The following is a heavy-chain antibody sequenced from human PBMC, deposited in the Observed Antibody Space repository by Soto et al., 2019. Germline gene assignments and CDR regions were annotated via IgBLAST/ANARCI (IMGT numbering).Heavy chain of an antibody. Sequence: PSETLSLTCAVSGYSISSGYSWGGIRQPPGKGLEWIGSVYHSGNTFYNPSLKSRVSLSIDTSRNQFPLKLSSVTAADTAIFYCARVSYCSTTSGYSGDSYYFDYWGRGALVT. D-gene: IGHD2-2*01. CDR2: VYHSGNT. J-gene: IGHJ4*02. CDR1: GYSISSGYS. V-gene: IGHV4-38-2*01. CDR3: ARVSYCSTTSGYSGDSYYFDY.